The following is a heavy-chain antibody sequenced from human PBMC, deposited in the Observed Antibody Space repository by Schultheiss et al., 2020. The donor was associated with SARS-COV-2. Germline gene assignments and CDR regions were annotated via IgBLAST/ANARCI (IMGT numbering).Heavy chain of an antibody. D-gene: IGHD1-1*01. V-gene: IGHV4-39*02. CDR1: GGSISSTSYY. J-gene: IGHJ6*02. Sequence: SQTLSLTCTVSGGSISSTSYYWGWIRQPPGKGLEWIGTIYYSGSTYYNPSLKSRVTISVDTSKNQFSLKLSSVTAADTAVYYCARDRGYGTARYGMDVWGQGTTVTVSS. CDR2: IYYSGST. CDR3: ARDRGYGTARYGMDV.